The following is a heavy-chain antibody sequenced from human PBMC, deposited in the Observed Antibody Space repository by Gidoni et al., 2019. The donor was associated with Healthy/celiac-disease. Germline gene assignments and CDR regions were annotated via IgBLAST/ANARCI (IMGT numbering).Heavy chain of an antibody. J-gene: IGHJ4*02. Sequence: EVQLVESGGGLGKPGGSLRLSCAASGFTFSSYSMNWVRPAPGKGLEWVSSISSSSSYIYYADSVKGRFTSSRYNAKNSLYLQMNSLRAEDTAVYYCAGTVTPSHVGYWGQGTLVTVSS. V-gene: IGHV3-21*01. CDR1: GFTFSSYS. CDR2: ISSSSSYI. CDR3: AGTVTPSHVGY. D-gene: IGHD4-17*01.